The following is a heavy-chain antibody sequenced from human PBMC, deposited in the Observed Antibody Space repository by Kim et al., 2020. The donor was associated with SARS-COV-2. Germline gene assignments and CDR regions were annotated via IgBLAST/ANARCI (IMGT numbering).Heavy chain of an antibody. J-gene: IGHJ6*02. CDR1: GYSLSELS. CDR3: ATAFVVSSQGPTVGRTAFYYYGGMDV. D-gene: IGHD1-26*01. CDR2: FDPEDGET. V-gene: IGHV1-24*01. Sequence: ASVKVSCKVSGYSLSELSMHWVRQAPGKGLEWMGGFDPEDGETIYAQKFQGRVTMTEDTSTDTAYMELSSLRSEDTAVYYCATAFVVSSQGPTVGRTAFYYYGGMDVWGQGTTVTVSS.